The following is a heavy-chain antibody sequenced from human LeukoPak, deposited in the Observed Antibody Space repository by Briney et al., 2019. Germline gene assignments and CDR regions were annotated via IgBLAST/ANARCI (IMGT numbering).Heavy chain of an antibody. J-gene: IGHJ4*02. CDR2: IYYSGST. D-gene: IGHD5-18*01. CDR1: GGSISSGDYY. Sequence: SETLSLTCTVSGGSISSGDYYWSWIRQPPGKGLEWIGYIYYSGSTYYNPSLKSRVTISVDTSKNQFSLKLSSVTAADTAVYYCARDWDGYGHIFDYWGQRTLVTVSS. CDR3: ARDWDGYGHIFDY. V-gene: IGHV4-30-4*01.